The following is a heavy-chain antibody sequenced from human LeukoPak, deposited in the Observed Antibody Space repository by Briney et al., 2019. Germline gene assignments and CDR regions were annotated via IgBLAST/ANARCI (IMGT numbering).Heavy chain of an antibody. V-gene: IGHV3-48*03. CDR3: AREGMVRGVILYYFDY. CDR2: ISSSGVTI. CDR1: GFTFSSYE. Sequence: PGGSLRLSCAASGFTFSSYEMNWVRQAPGKGLEWVAHISSSGVTIYYADSVKGRFTISRDNAKNSLYLQMNSLRAEDTAVYYCAREGMVRGVILYYFDYWGQGTLVTVSS. J-gene: IGHJ4*02. D-gene: IGHD3-10*01.